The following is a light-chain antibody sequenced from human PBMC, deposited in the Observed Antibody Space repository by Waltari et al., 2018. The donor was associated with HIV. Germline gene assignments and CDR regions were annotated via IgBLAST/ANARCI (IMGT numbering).Light chain of an antibody. CDR3: CSFPTKPFV. V-gene: IGLV2-23*02. Sequence: LTQHASVSGSAGQSIPISCAGTGSAVGGYKLVSWYQHHPGKAPKLLIYMVTERPSGVANRFSGSKSGNTASLTISGLRPEDEADYYCCSFPTKPFVVGTGATVTVL. CDR2: MVT. J-gene: IGLJ1*01. CDR1: GSAVGGYKL.